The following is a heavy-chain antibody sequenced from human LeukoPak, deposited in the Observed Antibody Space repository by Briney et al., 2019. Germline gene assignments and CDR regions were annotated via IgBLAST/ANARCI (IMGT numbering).Heavy chain of an antibody. Sequence: SETLSLTCTVSGGSISSYYWSWIRQPPGKGLEWIGYIYFSGSTNYNPSLKSRVTISVDTSKNQFSLKLSSVTAADTAVYYCARYSASYAMDVWGKGTTVTVSS. J-gene: IGHJ6*03. CDR3: ARYSASYAMDV. CDR2: IYFSGST. D-gene: IGHD6-13*01. CDR1: GGSISSYY. V-gene: IGHV4-59*01.